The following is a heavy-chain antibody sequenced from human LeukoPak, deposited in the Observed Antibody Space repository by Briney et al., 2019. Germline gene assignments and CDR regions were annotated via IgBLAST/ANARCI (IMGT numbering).Heavy chain of an antibody. CDR2: ISGSGGST. CDR3: AKAGEYYDILTGYYESHALFDY. Sequence: GGSLRLSCAASGFTFSSYAMSWVRQAPGKGLEWVSAISGSGGSTYYADSVKGRFTISRGNSKNTLYLQMNSLRAEDTAVYYCAKAGEYYDILTGYYESHALFDYWGQGTLVTVSS. J-gene: IGHJ4*02. CDR1: GFTFSSYA. D-gene: IGHD3-9*01. V-gene: IGHV3-23*01.